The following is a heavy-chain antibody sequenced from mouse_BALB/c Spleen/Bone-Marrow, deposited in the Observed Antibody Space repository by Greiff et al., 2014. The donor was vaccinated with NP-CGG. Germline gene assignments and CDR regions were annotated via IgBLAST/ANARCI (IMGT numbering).Heavy chain of an antibody. J-gene: IGHJ2*01. Sequence: EVQGVESGGGLVQPGGSLRLSCATSGFTFTDYYMSWVRQPPGKALEWLGFIRNKANGYTTEYSASVKGRFTNSRDNSQSILYLQMNTLRAEDSATYYGARGGNDLDYWGQGTPLTVSS. V-gene: IGHV7-3*02. CDR2: IRNKANGYTT. CDR1: GFTFTDYY. CDR3: ARGGNDLDY. D-gene: IGHD2-3*01.